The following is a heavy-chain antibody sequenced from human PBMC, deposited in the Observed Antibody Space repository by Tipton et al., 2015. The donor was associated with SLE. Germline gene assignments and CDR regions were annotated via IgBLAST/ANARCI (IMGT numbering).Heavy chain of an antibody. CDR1: GFTFSDYY. D-gene: IGHD2-2*02. Sequence: SLRLSCAASGFTFSDYYMSWIRQAPGKGLEWVSYISSSSSYTNYADSVKGRFTISRDNAENSLYLQMNSLRAEDTAVYYCARDGYCSSTSCYTDYDFPYWGQGTLVTVSS. J-gene: IGHJ4*02. CDR3: ARDGYCSSTSCYTDYDFPY. CDR2: ISSSSSYT. V-gene: IGHV3-11*05.